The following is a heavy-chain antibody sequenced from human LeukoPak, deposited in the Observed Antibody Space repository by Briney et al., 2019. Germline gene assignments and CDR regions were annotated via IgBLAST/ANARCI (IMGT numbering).Heavy chain of an antibody. CDR2: ISSSSSTI. Sequence: GGSLRLSCAASGFTFSSYSMNWVRQAPGKGLEWVSYISSSSSTIYYADSVKGRFTISRDNSKKTLYLQMNSLRAEDTAVYYCAKDPGFWSGYYSYFDLWGRGTLVTVSS. J-gene: IGHJ2*01. CDR3: AKDPGFWSGYYSYFDL. D-gene: IGHD3-3*01. CDR1: GFTFSSYS. V-gene: IGHV3-48*01.